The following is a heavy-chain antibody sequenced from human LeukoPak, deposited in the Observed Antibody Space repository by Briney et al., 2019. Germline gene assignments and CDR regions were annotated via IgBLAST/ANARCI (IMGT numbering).Heavy chain of an antibody. CDR2: ISSSSSNI. CDR3: ARDRGIAAAGYYYYYGMDV. D-gene: IGHD6-13*01. CDR1: ACTFSSYS. J-gene: IGHJ6*02. V-gene: IGHV3-21*01. Sequence: PGGSLRLSCAASACTFSSYSMNWVREAPGTGLEWVSSISSSSSNIYYADSVTSRFTISRDNGKTSLYLQMNSLRAEDTAVYYCARDRGIAAAGYYYYYGMDVWGQGTTVTVSS.